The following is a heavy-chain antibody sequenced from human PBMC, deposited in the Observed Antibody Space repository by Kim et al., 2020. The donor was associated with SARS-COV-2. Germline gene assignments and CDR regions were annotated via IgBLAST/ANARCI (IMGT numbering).Heavy chain of an antibody. Sequence: CAASGFTFSDSTVTWVRQASGKGLEWVGRIRSKAKSYATAYAASVKDRFSISRDDSKNTAFLQMNSLKTEDTAVYYCVTSGERLWGQGTLAT. CDR3: VTSGERL. CDR2: IRSKAKSYAT. V-gene: IGHV3-73*01. D-gene: IGHD3-10*01. J-gene: IGHJ4*02. CDR1: GFTFSDST.